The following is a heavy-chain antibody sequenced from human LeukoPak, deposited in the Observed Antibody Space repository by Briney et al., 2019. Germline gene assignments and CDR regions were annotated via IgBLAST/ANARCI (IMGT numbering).Heavy chain of an antibody. Sequence: SQTLSLTCTVSGGSISSGGYYWSWIRQHPGKGLEWIGYIYYSGSTYYNPSLKSRVTISVDTSKNQFSLKLSSVTAADTAVYCCARDSSGWYYFDYWGQGTLVTVSS. CDR3: ARDSSGWYYFDY. J-gene: IGHJ4*02. V-gene: IGHV4-31*03. CDR2: IYYSGST. D-gene: IGHD6-19*01. CDR1: GGSISSGGYY.